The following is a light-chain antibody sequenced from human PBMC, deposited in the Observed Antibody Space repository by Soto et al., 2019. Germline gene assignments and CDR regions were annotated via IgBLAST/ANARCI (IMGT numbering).Light chain of an antibody. CDR1: SSDVGGYNY. J-gene: IGLJ2*01. Sequence: QSVLTQPPSASGSPGQSVTISCTGTSSDVGGYNYVSWYQQHPGKPPKLMISEVSKRPSGVPDRFSGSKSGNTASLTVSGLHAEDEADYYRSSVAGNNTVVFGGGTKVTVL. CDR2: EVS. CDR3: SSVAGNNTVV. V-gene: IGLV2-8*01.